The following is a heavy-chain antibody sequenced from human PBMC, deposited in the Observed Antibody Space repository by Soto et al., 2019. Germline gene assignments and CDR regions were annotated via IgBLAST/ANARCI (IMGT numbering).Heavy chain of an antibody. CDR3: ARQTTYYSGDYYGMDV. CDR1: GGSINRYH. V-gene: IGHV4-59*08. CDR2: IFDSGST. J-gene: IGHJ6*02. Sequence: SETLSLTCTVSGGSINRYHWTWIRQPPGKGLEWIGYIFDSGSTNYNPSLKSRVTISADTSKNQFSLKVTPVTAADTAVYYCARQTTYYSGDYYGMDVWGQGATVTVSS. D-gene: IGHD2-15*01.